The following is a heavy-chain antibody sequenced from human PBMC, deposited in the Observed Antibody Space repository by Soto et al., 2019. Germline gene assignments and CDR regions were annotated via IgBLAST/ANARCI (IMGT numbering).Heavy chain of an antibody. CDR3: ASGWFGEFVYQFDY. V-gene: IGHV1-18*01. Sequence: QVQLVQSGAEVKKPGASVKVSCKPSGYTFTSYGITWVRQAPGQGLEWMGWISAYNGNTNYAQKFQGRVTMTTDTXXSTADRELRSLGSDDTAVYYCASGWFGEFVYQFDYWGQGTLVTVSS. CDR2: ISAYNGNT. D-gene: IGHD3-10*01. CDR1: GYTFTSYG. J-gene: IGHJ4*02.